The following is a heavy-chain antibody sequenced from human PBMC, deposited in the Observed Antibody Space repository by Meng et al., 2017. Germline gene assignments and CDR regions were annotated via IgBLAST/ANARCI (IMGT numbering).Heavy chain of an antibody. D-gene: IGHD1-26*01. V-gene: IGHV6-1*01. CDR3: ARGSYSFDS. CDR1: GDSFSSNSAA. CDR2: AYYRSKWYH. J-gene: IGHJ4*02. Sequence: QIQLQQSGPGLVKPPQTLSLICAISGDSFSSNSAAWKWIRQSPSRGLEWLGRAYYRSKWYHDYAESVKSRISIDPDTSKNQFSLQLRSVTPEDSAVYYCARGSYSFDSWGQRTLVTVSS.